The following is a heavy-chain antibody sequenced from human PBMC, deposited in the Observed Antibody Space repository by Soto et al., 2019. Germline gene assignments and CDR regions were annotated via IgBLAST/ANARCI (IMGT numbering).Heavy chain of an antibody. CDR3: ARLYTYGYYHFDH. CDR1: GDSISGGNYY. V-gene: IGHV4-31*03. CDR2: IYYTGTT. Sequence: SETLSLTCTVSGDSISGGNYYWTWIRQHPGRGLEWIGYIYYTGTTHYSPSLQSRVTMSVDTSKNQISLTLTSLTPADAAVYFCARLYTYGYYHFDHWGQGTLVTVSS. J-gene: IGHJ4*02. D-gene: IGHD3-22*01.